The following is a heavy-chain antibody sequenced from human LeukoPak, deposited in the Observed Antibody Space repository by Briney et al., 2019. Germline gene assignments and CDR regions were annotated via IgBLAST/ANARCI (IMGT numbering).Heavy chain of an antibody. V-gene: IGHV3-64*01. CDR3: ARGFRGLFRGAFDI. D-gene: IGHD2-21*01. Sequence: GGSLRLSCAASGFTFSSYAMHWVRQAPGKGLEYVSAISSNGGSTYYANSVKGRFTISRDNSKNTLYLQMGSLRAEDMAAYYRARGFRGLFRGAFDIWGQGTMVTVSS. CDR1: GFTFSSYA. CDR2: ISSNGGST. J-gene: IGHJ3*02.